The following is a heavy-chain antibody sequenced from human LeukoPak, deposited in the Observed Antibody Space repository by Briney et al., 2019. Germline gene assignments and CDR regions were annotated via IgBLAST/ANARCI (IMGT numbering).Heavy chain of an antibody. CDR2: IYYSGST. CDR3: ARHRRYCNSTTCYLTWFDP. CDR1: GGSISSSSYF. V-gene: IGHV4-39*01. J-gene: IGHJ5*02. D-gene: IGHD2-2*01. Sequence: SETLSLTCTVSGGSISSSSYFWGWIRQPPGKGLEWIGSIYYSGSTYYSASLKSRVTIFADTSNNQFSLILTSVTAADTAVYYCARHRRYCNSTTCYLTWFDPWGQGTLVTVSS.